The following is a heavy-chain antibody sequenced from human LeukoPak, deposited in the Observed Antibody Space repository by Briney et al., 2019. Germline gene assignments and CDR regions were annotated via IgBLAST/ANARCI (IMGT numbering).Heavy chain of an antibody. D-gene: IGHD1-26*01. CDR2: FDPEDGET. J-gene: IGHJ3*02. CDR1: GYTLTELS. V-gene: IGHV1-24*01. CDR3: ATDQIVGATLAFDI. Sequence: ASVKVSCKVYGYTLTELSMHWVRQAPGKGLEWMGGFDPEDGETIYAQKFQGRVTMTEDTSTDTAYMELSSLRSEDTAVYYCATDQIVGATLAFDIWGQGTMVTVSS.